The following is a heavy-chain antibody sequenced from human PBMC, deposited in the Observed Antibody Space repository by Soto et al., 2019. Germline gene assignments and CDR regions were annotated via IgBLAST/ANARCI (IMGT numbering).Heavy chain of an antibody. D-gene: IGHD1-20*01. CDR1: GYTFTSYY. CDR2: INPSGGST. CDR3: ARDHNWNDGDPYYYYGMDV. V-gene: IGHV1-46*01. Sequence: GASVKVSCKASGYTFTSYYMHWVRQAPGQGLEWMGIINPSGGSTSYAQKFQGRVTMTRDTSTSTVYMELSSLRSEDTAVYCCARDHNWNDGDPYYYYGMDVWGQGTTVTVSS. J-gene: IGHJ6*02.